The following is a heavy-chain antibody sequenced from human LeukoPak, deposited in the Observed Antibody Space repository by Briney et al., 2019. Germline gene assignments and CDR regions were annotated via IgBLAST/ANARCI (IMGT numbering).Heavy chain of an antibody. Sequence: SETLSLTCTVSGGSISSCYWSWIRQPPGKGLEWIGYIYYSGSTNYNPSLKSRVTISVDTSKNQFSLKLSSVTAADTAVYYCARAGWYQLLYYMDVWGKGTTVAVSS. CDR3: ARAGWYQLLYYMDV. CDR1: GGSISSCY. CDR2: IYYSGST. D-gene: IGHD2-2*01. V-gene: IGHV4-59*01. J-gene: IGHJ6*03.